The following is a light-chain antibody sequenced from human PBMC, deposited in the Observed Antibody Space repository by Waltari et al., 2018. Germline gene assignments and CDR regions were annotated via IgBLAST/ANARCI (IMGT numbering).Light chain of an antibody. CDR2: GAS. CDR1: QSISSCY. V-gene: IGKV3-20*01. J-gene: IGKJ1*01. Sequence: EIVLTQSPGTLSLSPGERATLSCRASQSISSCYLAWYQQTPGQAPRLLIYGASSRATGIPDRFSGSGSGTDFTLTISRLEPEDFAVYFCQQYGSSPQTFGEGTKVEMK. CDR3: QQYGSSPQT.